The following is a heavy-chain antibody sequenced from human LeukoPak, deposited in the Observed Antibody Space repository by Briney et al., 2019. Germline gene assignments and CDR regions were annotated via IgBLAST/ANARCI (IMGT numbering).Heavy chain of an antibody. CDR2: INHSGST. CDR3: ARGPHNRNYYGSGSYGR. V-gene: IGHV4-34*01. Sequence: PSETLSLTCAVYGGSFSGYYWSWIRQPPGKGLEWIGEINHSGSTNYNPSLESRVTISVDTSKNQFSLKLSSVTAADTAVYYCARGPHNRNYYGSGSYGRWGQGTLVTVSS. J-gene: IGHJ4*02. CDR1: GGSFSGYY. D-gene: IGHD3-10*01.